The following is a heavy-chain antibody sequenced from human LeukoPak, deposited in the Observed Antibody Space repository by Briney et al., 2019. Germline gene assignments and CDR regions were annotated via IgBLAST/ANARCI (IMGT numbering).Heavy chain of an antibody. V-gene: IGHV3-53*01. CDR2: IYSGGST. Sequence: GGSLRLSCAASGFTVSSNYMSWVRQAPGKGLEWVSVIYSGGSTYYADSVKGRFTISGDNSKNTLYLQMNSLRAEDTAVYYCARVSVPLPHTYGMDVWGQGTTVTVSS. J-gene: IGHJ6*02. CDR3: ARVSVPLPHTYGMDV. D-gene: IGHD6-6*01. CDR1: GFTVSSNY.